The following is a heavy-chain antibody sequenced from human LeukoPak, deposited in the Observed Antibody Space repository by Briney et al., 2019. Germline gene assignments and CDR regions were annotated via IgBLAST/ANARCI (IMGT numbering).Heavy chain of an antibody. V-gene: IGHV1-8*01. CDR3: AREYQLLGTVYNYFDP. J-gene: IGHJ5*02. CDR1: GYTFTSYD. D-gene: IGHD2-2*01. Sequence: ASVKVSCKASGYTFTSYDINWVRQATGQELEWMGWMNPNSGNTGYAQKFQGRVTMTRNTSISTAYMELTSLRSEDTAVYYCAREYQLLGTVYNYFDPWGQGTLVTVSS. CDR2: MNPNSGNT.